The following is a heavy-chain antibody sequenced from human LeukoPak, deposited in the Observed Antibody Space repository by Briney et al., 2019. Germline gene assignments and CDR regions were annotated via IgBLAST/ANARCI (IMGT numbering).Heavy chain of an antibody. Sequence: GGSLRLSCAASGFTFSNFAMSWVRQAPGKGLEWVSGISGSGGSTYYADSVKGRFTISRDNSKNTLYLQMNSLRTEDTAVYYCAKDPWGMDVWGQGTTVTVSS. J-gene: IGHJ6*02. CDR1: GFTFSNFA. CDR2: ISGSGGST. V-gene: IGHV3-23*01. CDR3: AKDPWGMDV.